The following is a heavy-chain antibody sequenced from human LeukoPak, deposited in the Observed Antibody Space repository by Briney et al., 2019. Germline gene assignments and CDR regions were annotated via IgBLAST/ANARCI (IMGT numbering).Heavy chain of an antibody. J-gene: IGHJ4*02. CDR2: ISSSSSTI. CDR1: GFTFSSYS. Sequence: PGGSLRLSCAASGFTFSSYSMNWVRQAPGKGLEWVSYISSSSSTIYYADSVKGRFTISRDNSKNTLYLQMNSLRAEDTAMYYCAKDDYYDSSGYRDWGQGTLVTVSS. CDR3: AKDDYYDSSGYRD. V-gene: IGHV3-48*01. D-gene: IGHD3-22*01.